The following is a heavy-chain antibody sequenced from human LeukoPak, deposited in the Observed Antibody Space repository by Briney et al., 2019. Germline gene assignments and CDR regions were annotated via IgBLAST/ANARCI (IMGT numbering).Heavy chain of an antibody. D-gene: IGHD6-13*01. V-gene: IGHV3-21*01. CDR1: GFTFGSYS. Sequence: GGSLRLSCAASGFTFGSYSMNWVRQAPGKGLEWVSSISSSSSYIYYADSVKGRFTISRDNAKNSLYLQMNSLRAEDTAVYYCARGTSSSWYYFDYWGQGTLVTVSS. CDR3: ARGTSSSWYYFDY. CDR2: ISSSSSYI. J-gene: IGHJ4*02.